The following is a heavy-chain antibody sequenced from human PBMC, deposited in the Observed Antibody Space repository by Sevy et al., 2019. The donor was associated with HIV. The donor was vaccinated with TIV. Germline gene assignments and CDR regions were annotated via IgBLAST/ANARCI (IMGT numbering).Heavy chain of an antibody. CDR3: ARASVGATRERYYYYYMDV. D-gene: IGHD1-26*01. J-gene: IGHJ6*03. V-gene: IGHV4-38-2*01. CDR2: IYHSGST. CDR1: GYSISSGYY. Sequence: SETLSLTCAVSGYSISSGYYWGWIRQPPGKGLEWIGSIYHSGSTYYNPSLKSRVTISVDTSKNQFSRKLSSVTAADTAVYYCARASVGATRERYYYYYMDVWGKGTTVTVSS.